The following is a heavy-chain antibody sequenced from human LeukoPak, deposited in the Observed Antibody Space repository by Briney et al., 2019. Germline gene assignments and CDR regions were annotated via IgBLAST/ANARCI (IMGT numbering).Heavy chain of an antibody. CDR2: IFYSGST. J-gene: IGHJ4*02. CDR3: ASGTIFGVILQYQFHY. CDR1: GGPISSYY. V-gene: IGHV4-59*01. Sequence: SETLSLTCTVSGGPISSYYWTWIRQPPGKGLEWIGDIFYSGSTNYNPSLKSRVTISMDTSKNQFSLKMTSVTAADSAVYYCASGTIFGVILQYQFHYWGQGTLVTVSS. D-gene: IGHD3-3*01.